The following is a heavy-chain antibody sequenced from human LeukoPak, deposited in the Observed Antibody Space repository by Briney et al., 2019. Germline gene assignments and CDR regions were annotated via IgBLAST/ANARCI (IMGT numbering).Heavy chain of an antibody. CDR1: GGSISSSSYY. CDR3: ARVVGSWYYFDL. D-gene: IGHD6-13*01. CDR2: IYYSGST. Sequence: PSETLSLTCTVSGGSISSSSYYWGWIRQPPGKGLEWIGSIYYSGSTYYNPSLKSRVTISVDTSKNQFSLKLSSVTAADTAVYYCARVVGSWYYFDLWGRGTLVTVSS. V-gene: IGHV4-39*07. J-gene: IGHJ2*01.